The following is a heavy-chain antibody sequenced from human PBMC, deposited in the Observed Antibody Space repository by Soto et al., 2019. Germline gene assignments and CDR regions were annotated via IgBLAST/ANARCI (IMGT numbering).Heavy chain of an antibody. D-gene: IGHD6-19*01. CDR3: ARQSTDSSGWYEGHFDY. CDR2: IYYSGST. V-gene: IGHV4-59*08. CDR1: GGSISSYY. Sequence: SETLSLTCTVSGGSISSYYWSWIRQPPGKGLEWIGYIYYSGSTNYNPSLKSRVTISVDTSKNQFSLKLSSVTAADTAVYYCARQSTDSSGWYEGHFDYWGQGTLVTVSS. J-gene: IGHJ4*02.